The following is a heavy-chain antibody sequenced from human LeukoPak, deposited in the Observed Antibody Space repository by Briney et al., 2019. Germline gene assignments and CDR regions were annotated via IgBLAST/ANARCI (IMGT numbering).Heavy chain of an antibody. CDR3: ARGLNDSWTGENY. D-gene: IGHD3-3*01. V-gene: IGHV4-39*07. CDR2: IYYSGSA. J-gene: IGHJ4*02. Sequence: SETLSLTCTVSGGSISSSSYYWGWIRQPPGKGLEWIGSIYYSGSAYYNPSLKSRVTISLDTSKSQFSLKVRYVTAADTAVYYCARGLNDSWTGENYWGQGTLVTVSS. CDR1: GGSISSSSYY.